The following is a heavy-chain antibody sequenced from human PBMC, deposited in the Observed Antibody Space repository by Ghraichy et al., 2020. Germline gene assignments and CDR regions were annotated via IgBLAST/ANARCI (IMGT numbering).Heavy chain of an antibody. CDR2: INPNSGGT. Sequence: ASVKVSCKASGYTFTGYYMHWVRQAPGQGLEWMGWINPNSGGTNYAQKFQGRVTMTRDTSISTAYMELSRLRSDDTAVYYCAFRSPSIAANLRGSFAYWGQGTLVTVSS. J-gene: IGHJ4*02. V-gene: IGHV1-2*02. CDR3: AFRSPSIAANLRGSFAY. D-gene: IGHD6-25*01. CDR1: GYTFTGYY.